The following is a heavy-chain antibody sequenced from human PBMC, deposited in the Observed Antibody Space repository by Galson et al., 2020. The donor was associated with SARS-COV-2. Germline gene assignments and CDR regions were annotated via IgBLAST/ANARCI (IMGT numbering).Heavy chain of an antibody. CDR3: AKDLLRYVDWLGQYYYYYGMDV. J-gene: IGHJ6*02. D-gene: IGHD3-9*01. V-gene: IGHV3-30*18. CDR2: ISYDGSNK. CDR1: GFTFSSYG. Sequence: GGSLTLSCAASGFTFSSYGMHWVRQAPGKGLEWVAVISYDGSNKYYADSVKGRFTISRDNSKNTLYLQMNSLRAEDTAVYYCAKDLLRYVDWLGQYYYYYGMDVWGQGTTVTVSS.